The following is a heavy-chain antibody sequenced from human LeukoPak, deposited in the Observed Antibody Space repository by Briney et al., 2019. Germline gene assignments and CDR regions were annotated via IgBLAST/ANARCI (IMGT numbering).Heavy chain of an antibody. J-gene: IGHJ5*02. CDR1: GYTFTSYG. CDR3: ARGGIVVVPAVEDPGFDP. D-gene: IGHD2-2*01. Sequence: ASVKVSCKASGYTFTSYGISWVREAPGQGLEWMGWMSAYNGNTNYAQKLQGRVTMTTDTSTSTAYMELRSLRSDDTAVYYCARGGIVVVPAVEDPGFDPWGQGTLVTVSS. CDR2: MSAYNGNT. V-gene: IGHV1-18*01.